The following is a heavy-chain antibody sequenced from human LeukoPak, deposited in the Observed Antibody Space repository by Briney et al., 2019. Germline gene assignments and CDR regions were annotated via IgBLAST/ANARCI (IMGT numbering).Heavy chain of an antibody. Sequence: SGTLSLTCAVSGGSISSSNWWSWVRQPPGKGLEWIGEIYHSGSTNYNPSLKSRVTISVDTSKNQFSLKLSSVTAADTAVYYCAGDLEIAAADIGSPVGLWGKGTTVTVSS. CDR1: GGSISSSNW. V-gene: IGHV4-4*02. D-gene: IGHD6-13*01. J-gene: IGHJ6*04. CDR2: IYHSGST. CDR3: AGDLEIAAADIGSPVGL.